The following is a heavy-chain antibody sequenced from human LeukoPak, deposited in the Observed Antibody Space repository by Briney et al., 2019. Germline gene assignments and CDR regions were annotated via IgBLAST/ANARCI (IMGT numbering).Heavy chain of an antibody. CDR3: ARSSAAAGPTHNWCAP. V-gene: IGHV4-39*01. D-gene: IGHD6-13*01. CDR2: IHYSGDT. Sequence: PSETLSLTCSVSGGSLTYTSHYWGWIRQPPGKGLEWIGSIHYSGDTYYKPSLRSRVTISVDTSKNQFSLKVTSVTAADTAVYYCARSSAAAGPTHNWCAPRGQGTLVTVPS. CDR1: GGSLTYTSHY. J-gene: IGHJ5*02.